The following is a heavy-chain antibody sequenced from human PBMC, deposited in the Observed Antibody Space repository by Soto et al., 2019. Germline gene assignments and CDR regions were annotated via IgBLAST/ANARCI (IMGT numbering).Heavy chain of an antibody. CDR3: ARVLWFGELLGGMDV. V-gene: IGHV3-30-3*01. CDR2: ISYDGSNK. D-gene: IGHD3-10*01. Sequence: GLEWVAVISYDGSNKYYADSVKGRFTISRDNSKNTLYLQMNSLRAEDTAVYYCARVLWFGELLGGMDVWGQGTTVTVSS. J-gene: IGHJ6*02.